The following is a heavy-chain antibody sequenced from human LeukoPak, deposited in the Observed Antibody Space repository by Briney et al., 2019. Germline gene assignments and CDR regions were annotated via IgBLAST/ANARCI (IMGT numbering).Heavy chain of an antibody. D-gene: IGHD3-10*01. J-gene: IGHJ3*02. CDR2: ISAYNGNT. CDR1: GYTFTSYG. V-gene: IGHV1-18*01. CDR3: ARDPPYYYGSRSYFRDAFDI. Sequence: ASVKVSCKASGYTFTSYGISWVRQAPGQGLEWMGWISAYNGNTNYAQKLQGRVTMTTDTSTSTAYMELRSLRSDDTAVYYCARDPPYYYGSRSYFRDAFDIWGQGTMVTVSS.